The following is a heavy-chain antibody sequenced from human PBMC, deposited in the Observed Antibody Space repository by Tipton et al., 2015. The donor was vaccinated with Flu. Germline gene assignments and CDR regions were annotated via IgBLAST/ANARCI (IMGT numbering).Heavy chain of an antibody. V-gene: IGHV3-74*01. CDR3: ARDIGTLWFGEWTFDY. D-gene: IGHD3-10*01. CDR2: INSDGSST. J-gene: IGHJ4*02. CDR1: GFTFSSYW. Sequence: SLRLSCAASGFTFSSYWMHWVRQAPGKGLVWVSRINSDGSSTSYADSVKGRFTISRDNAKNTLYLQMNSLRAEDTAVYYCARDIGTLWFGEWTFDYWGQGTLVTVSS.